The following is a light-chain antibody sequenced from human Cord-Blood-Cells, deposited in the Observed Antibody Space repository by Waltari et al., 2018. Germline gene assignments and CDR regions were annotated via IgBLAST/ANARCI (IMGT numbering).Light chain of an antibody. CDR1: KLGDKY. Sequence: SYELTQPPSVSVSPGQTASITCSGDKLGDKYACWYQHKPGQSPVLVIYQDSKRPSGIPGRFAGSNSGNPATPTIIGTQAMDEADYYCQAWDSSTYVFGTGTKVTVL. CDR2: QDS. CDR3: QAWDSSTYV. J-gene: IGLJ1*01. V-gene: IGLV3-1*01.